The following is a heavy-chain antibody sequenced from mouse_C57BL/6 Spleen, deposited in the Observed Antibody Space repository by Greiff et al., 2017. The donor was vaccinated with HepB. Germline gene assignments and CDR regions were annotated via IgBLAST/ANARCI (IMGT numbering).Heavy chain of an antibody. CDR1: GYTFTTYP. V-gene: IGHV1-47*01. Sequence: VQGVESGAELVKPGASVKMSCKASGYTFTTYPIEWMKQNHGKSLEWIGNFHPYNDDTKYNEKFKGKATLTVEKSSSTVYLELSRLTSDDSAVYYCARGYYYGSSPWFAYWGQGTLVTVSA. CDR3: ARGYYYGSSPWFAY. J-gene: IGHJ3*01. CDR2: FHPYNDDT. D-gene: IGHD1-1*01.